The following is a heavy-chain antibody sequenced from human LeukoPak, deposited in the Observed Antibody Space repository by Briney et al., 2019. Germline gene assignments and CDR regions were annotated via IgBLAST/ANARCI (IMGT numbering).Heavy chain of an antibody. J-gene: IGHJ4*02. CDR1: GFTFTFYY. D-gene: IGHD3-22*01. CDR3: ARGVTMIAFDY. Sequence: ASVKVSCKASGFTFTFYYMHWVRQAPGQGLEWMGIINPSGHTTNYAQKFQGRVTMTRDTPTSTVYMELSSLRSEDTAVYYCARGVTMIAFDYWGQGTLVTVSS. V-gene: IGHV1-46*01. CDR2: INPSGHTT.